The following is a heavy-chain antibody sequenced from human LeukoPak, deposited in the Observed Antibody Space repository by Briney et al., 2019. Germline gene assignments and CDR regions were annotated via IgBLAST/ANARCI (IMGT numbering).Heavy chain of an antibody. CDR3: ATLPKLEGYYYGSGYYDDY. CDR2: INPNSGGT. V-gene: IGHV1-2*02. J-gene: IGHJ4*02. D-gene: IGHD3-10*01. Sequence: GGSLRLSCAASGFIFSSYGMHWVRQAPGQGLEWMGWINPNSGGTNYAQKFQGRVTMTRDTSISTAYMELSRLRSDDTAVYYCATLPKLEGYYYGSGYYDDYWGQGTLVTVSS. CDR1: GFIFSSYG.